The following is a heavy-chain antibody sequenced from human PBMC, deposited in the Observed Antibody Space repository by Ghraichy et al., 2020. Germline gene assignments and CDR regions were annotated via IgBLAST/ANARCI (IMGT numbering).Heavy chain of an antibody. J-gene: IGHJ3*02. V-gene: IGHV4-4*02. Sequence: SETLSLTCAVSGGSISSGNWWSWVRQPPGKGLEWIGEIYHTGTANYNPSLNSRLTISVDKSKNHISLNLTSVTAADTAVYYCARKVYPFDIWGQGTMVTVS. CDR2: IYHTGTA. CDR1: GGSISSGNW. D-gene: IGHD2/OR15-2a*01. CDR3: ARKVYPFDI.